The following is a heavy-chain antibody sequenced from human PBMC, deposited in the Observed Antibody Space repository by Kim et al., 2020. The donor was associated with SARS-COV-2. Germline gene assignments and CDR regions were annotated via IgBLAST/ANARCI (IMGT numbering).Heavy chain of an antibody. CDR1: GGSISSSSYY. CDR2: IYYSGST. Sequence: SETLSLTCTVSGGSISSSSYYWGWIRQPPGKGLEWIGSIYYSGSTYYNPSLKSRVTISVDTSKNQFSLKLSSVTAADTAVYYCARRMGATAPGAPYYFDYWGQGTLVTVSS. CDR3: ARRMGATAPGAPYYFDY. D-gene: IGHD1-26*01. V-gene: IGHV4-39*01. J-gene: IGHJ4*02.